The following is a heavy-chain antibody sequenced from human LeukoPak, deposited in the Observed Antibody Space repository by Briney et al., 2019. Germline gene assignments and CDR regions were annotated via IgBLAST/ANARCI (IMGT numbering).Heavy chain of an antibody. J-gene: IGHJ4*02. CDR3: ATFIAVAGKAEYYFDY. V-gene: IGHV3-23*01. CDR1: AFTFSSYS. CDR2: ISGSGGST. D-gene: IGHD6-19*01. Sequence: GGSLRLSCAASAFTFSSYSMNWVRQAPGKGLEWVSAISGSGGSTYYADSVKGRFTISRDNSKNTLYLQMNSLRAEDTAVYYCATFIAVAGKAEYYFDYWGQGTLVTVSS.